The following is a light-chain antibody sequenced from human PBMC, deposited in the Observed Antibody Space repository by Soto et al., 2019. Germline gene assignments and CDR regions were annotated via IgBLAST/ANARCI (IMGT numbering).Light chain of an antibody. J-gene: IGLJ1*01. Sequence: QSALTQPASVSGSPGQSITISRTGTSSDVGGYNYVSWYQQHPGKAPKLVIFDVSDRPSGVSNRFSGSKSGNTASLTISGLQAEDEADYYCSSYTSSSTRVFGTGTKVTVL. CDR3: SSYTSSSTRV. V-gene: IGLV2-14*01. CDR1: SSDVGGYNY. CDR2: DVS.